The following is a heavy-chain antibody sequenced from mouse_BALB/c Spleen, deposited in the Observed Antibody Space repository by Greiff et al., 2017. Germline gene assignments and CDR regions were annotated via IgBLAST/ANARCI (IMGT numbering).Heavy chain of an antibody. Sequence: EVQGVESGGGLVKPGGSLKLSCAASGFTFSDYYMYWVRQTPEKRLEWVATISDGGSYTYYPDSVKGRFTISRDNAKNNLYLQMSSLKSEDTAMYYCARRTGAYAMDYRGQGTSVTVSS. D-gene: IGHD4-1*01. CDR2: ISDGGSYT. CDR1: GFTFSDYY. J-gene: IGHJ4*01. V-gene: IGHV5-4*02. CDR3: ARRTGAYAMDY.